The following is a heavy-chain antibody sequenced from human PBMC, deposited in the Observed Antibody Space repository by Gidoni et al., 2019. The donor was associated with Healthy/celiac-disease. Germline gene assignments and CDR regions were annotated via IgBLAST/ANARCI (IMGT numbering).Heavy chain of an antibody. D-gene: IGHD2-15*01. CDR1: ALPFSSYE. CDR3: ARDMGGYCSGGSCYEGFDY. CDR2: ISSSGSTI. J-gene: IGHJ4*02. V-gene: IGHV3-48*03. Sequence: EVQLVESGGGLVQPGGSLRLSCAASALPFSSYEMNWVRQAPGKGLEWVSYISSSGSTIYYADSVKGRFTISRDNAKNSLYLQMNSLRAEDTAVYYCARDMGGYCSGGSCYEGFDYWGQGTLVTVSS.